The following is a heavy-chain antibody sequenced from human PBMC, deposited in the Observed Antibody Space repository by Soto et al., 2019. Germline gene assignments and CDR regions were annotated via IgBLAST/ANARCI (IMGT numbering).Heavy chain of an antibody. CDR1: GGSFSGYY. J-gene: IGHJ6*02. CDR2: ITHSGST. CDR3: ARVGFNWNDDYYGMDV. V-gene: IGHV4-34*01. Sequence: SETLSLTCAVYGGSFSGYYWSWIRQPPGKGLEWSGEITHSGSTNYNPSLKSRVNISVDTSKNQFSLKLSSVTAADTAVYYCARVGFNWNDDYYGMDVWGQGTTVT. D-gene: IGHD1-20*01.